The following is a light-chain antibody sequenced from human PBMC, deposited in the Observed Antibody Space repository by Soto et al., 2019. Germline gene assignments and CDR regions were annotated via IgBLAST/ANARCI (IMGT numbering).Light chain of an antibody. CDR1: QSVSSYY. V-gene: IGKV3-20*01. J-gene: IGKJ1*01. CDR3: QQYGDSPTT. CDR2: GAS. Sequence: EIVLTQSPGTLSLSPGEIATLSFSASQSVSSYYLAWYQQKPGQAPRLLIYGASSRATGVPDRFSGSGSGTDFTLTISRLEPEDSAVYYCQQYGDSPTTFGHGTKVDIK.